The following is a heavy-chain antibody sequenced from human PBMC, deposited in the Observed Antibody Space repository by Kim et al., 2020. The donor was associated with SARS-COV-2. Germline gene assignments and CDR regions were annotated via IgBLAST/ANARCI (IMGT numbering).Heavy chain of an antibody. CDR1: GFTFSSYA. V-gene: IGHV3-23*01. CDR2: ISGSGGST. CDR3: AKDRVTLVVVVAATLDY. J-gene: IGHJ4*02. Sequence: GGSLRLSCAASGFTFSSYAMSWVRQAPGKGLEWVSAISGSGGSTYYADSVKGRFTISRDNSKNTLYLQMNSLRAEDTAVYYCAKDRVTLVVVVAATLDYWGQGTLVTVSS. D-gene: IGHD2-15*01.